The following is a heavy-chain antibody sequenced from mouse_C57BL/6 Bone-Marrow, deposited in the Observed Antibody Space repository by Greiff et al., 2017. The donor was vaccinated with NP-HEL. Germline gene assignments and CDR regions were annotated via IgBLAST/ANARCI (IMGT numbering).Heavy chain of an antibody. CDR3: ARESYPY. J-gene: IGHJ3*01. V-gene: IGHV5-4*01. CDR2: ISDGGSYT. CDR1: GFTFSSYA. Sequence: VQLKESGGGLVKPGGSLKLSCAASGFTFSSYAMSWVRQTPEKRLEWVATISDGGSYTYYPDNVKGRFTISRDNAKNNLYLQMSHLKSEDTAMYYCARESYPYWGQGTLVTVSA. D-gene: IGHD2-10*01.